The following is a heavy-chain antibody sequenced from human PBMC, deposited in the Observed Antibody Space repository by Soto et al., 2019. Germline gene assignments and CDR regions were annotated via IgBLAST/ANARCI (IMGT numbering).Heavy chain of an antibody. V-gene: IGHV4-30-2*01. CDR3: ARVPSP. CDR2: IYTSGST. J-gene: IGHJ5*02. Sequence: QLQLQESGSGLVKPSQTLSLTCAVSGGSISSGGYSWSWVRQPPGKGLEWIGYIYTSGSTYYNPYLRPRVSITVDRSKNQFSLKLRPVPAADTAMYYCARVPSPWGQGTLVTVSS. CDR1: GGSISSGGYS.